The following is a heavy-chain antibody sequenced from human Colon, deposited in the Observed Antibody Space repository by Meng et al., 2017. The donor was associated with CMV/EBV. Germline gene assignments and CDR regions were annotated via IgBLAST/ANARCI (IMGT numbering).Heavy chain of an antibody. Sequence: GGSLRLSCVVSGLSFTDAWMSWVRQAPGKGPEWVGRIKSLSYGGTTEYAAPVIGRFTMPRDDLKSTLYLHMNSLKTEDTGVYYCARRYNWGQGTLVTVSS. CDR2: IKSLSYGGTT. D-gene: IGHD5-18*01. CDR1: GLSFTDAW. J-gene: IGHJ4*02. V-gene: IGHV3-15*01. CDR3: ARRYN.